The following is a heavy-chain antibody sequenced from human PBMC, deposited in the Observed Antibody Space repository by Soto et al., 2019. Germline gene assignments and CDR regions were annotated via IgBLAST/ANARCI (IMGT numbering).Heavy chain of an antibody. CDR2: TYYRSKWYN. CDR3: AREGRTITMIVVVITTDAFDI. J-gene: IGHJ3*02. Sequence: SQTLSLTCAISGDSVSSNRAAWNWIRQSPSRGLEWLGRTYYRSKWYNDYAVSVKSRITINPDTSKNQFSLQLNSVTPEDTAVYYCAREGRTITMIVVVITTDAFDIWGQGTMVTVSS. V-gene: IGHV6-1*01. D-gene: IGHD3-22*01. CDR1: GDSVSSNRAA.